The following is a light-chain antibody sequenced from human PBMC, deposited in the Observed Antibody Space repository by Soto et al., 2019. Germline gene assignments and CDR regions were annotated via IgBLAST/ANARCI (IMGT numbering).Light chain of an antibody. Sequence: QSVLTQPPSASGTPGQRVTISCSGSSSNIGSNTVNWYQQLPGTAPKLLIYSNNQRPSGVPDRFSGSKSGTSASLAISGLQSEDEADNYCAAWDDSLNGYVFGTGTKLTVL. CDR2: SNN. CDR1: SSNIGSNT. J-gene: IGLJ1*01. CDR3: AAWDDSLNGYV. V-gene: IGLV1-44*01.